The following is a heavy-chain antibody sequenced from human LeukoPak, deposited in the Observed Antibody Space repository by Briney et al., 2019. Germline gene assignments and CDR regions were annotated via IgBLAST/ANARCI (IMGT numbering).Heavy chain of an antibody. Sequence: GGSLRLSCAASGFTFSSYSMNWVRQAPGKGLEWVSSISSSSSYIYYADSVKGRFTISRDNAKNSLYLQMNSLRAEDTAVYYCTRVFSSSWYGVYWGQGTLVTVSS. CDR3: TRVFSSSWYGVY. V-gene: IGHV3-21*01. CDR1: GFTFSSYS. D-gene: IGHD6-13*01. J-gene: IGHJ4*02. CDR2: ISSSSSYI.